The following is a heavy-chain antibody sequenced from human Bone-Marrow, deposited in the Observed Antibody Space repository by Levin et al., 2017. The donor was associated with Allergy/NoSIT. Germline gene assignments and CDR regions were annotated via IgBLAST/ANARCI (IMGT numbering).Heavy chain of an antibody. J-gene: IGHJ6*03. D-gene: IGHD1-1*01. CDR3: ARAQSGIDTTPYLEV. Sequence: SETLSLTCTVSGGSISFYYWSWIRQSPGRGLEWIGYMFNTGNPKYNPSLKSRVSISVDTPKSQFSLRLTSVTAADTAIYYCARAQSGIDTTPYLEVWSKGTTVAVSS. CDR2: MFNTGNP. V-gene: IGHV4-59*01. CDR1: GGSISFYY.